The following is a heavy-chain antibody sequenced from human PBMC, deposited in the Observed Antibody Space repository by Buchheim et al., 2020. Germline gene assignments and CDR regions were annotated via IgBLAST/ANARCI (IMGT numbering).Heavy chain of an antibody. D-gene: IGHD3-3*01. CDR3: ASFGVVTVGQDFDY. CDR2: IYYSGST. J-gene: IGHJ4*02. V-gene: IGHV4-59*01. Sequence: QVQLQESGPGLVKPSETLSLTCTVSGGSISSYYWSWIRQPPGKGLEWIGYIYYSGSTNYNPSLKSRVTISVDTSKNQFSLKLSSVTAADTAVYYCASFGVVTVGQDFDYWGQGTL. CDR1: GGSISSYY.